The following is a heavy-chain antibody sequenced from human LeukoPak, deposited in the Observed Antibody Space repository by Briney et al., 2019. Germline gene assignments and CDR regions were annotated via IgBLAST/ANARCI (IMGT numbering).Heavy chain of an antibody. CDR1: GASMSSNY. CDR3: ASTRRAAVAGRFDS. Sequence: PSETLSLTCNVSGASMSSNYWSWIRQPPGKGPEWIGYIYHSGNTNYSPSLESRVTMSVDESKNQFSLRVHFVSAADTAVYYCASTRRAAVAGRFDSWGQGTLVTVSS. D-gene: IGHD6-19*01. V-gene: IGHV4-4*09. J-gene: IGHJ4*02. CDR2: IYHSGNT.